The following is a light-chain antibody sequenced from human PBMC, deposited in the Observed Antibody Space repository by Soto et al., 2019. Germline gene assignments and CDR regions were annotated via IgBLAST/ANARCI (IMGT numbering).Light chain of an antibody. Sequence: QSVLTQPPSASGTPGQRVTISCSGRSSNIGSNTVNWYQQLPGTAPKLLIYSNNQRPSGVPDRFSGSKSGTSASLAISGLXXXXXXDYYCAAWDDSLNGHVVFGGGTKLTVL. V-gene: IGLV1-44*01. CDR1: SSNIGSNT. J-gene: IGLJ2*01. CDR3: AAWDDSLNGHVV. CDR2: SNN.